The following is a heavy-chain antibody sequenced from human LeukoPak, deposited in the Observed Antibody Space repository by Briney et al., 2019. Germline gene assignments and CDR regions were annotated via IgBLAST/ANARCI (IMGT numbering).Heavy chain of an antibody. CDR3: ARDLPDSYGPEGNWYFDL. CDR2: INSDGSST. D-gene: IGHD5-18*01. V-gene: IGHV3-74*01. Sequence: GGSLRPSCAASGFTFSSYAMSWVRQAPGKGLVWFSRINSDGSSTSYADSVKGRFTISRDNAKNTLYLQMNSLRAEDTAVYYCARDLPDSYGPEGNWYFDLWGRGTLVTVSS. J-gene: IGHJ2*01. CDR1: GFTFSSYA.